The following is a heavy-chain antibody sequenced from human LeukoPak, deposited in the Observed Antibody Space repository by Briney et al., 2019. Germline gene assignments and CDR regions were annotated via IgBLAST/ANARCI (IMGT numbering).Heavy chain of an antibody. CDR3: AKSGEGGYYHPH. D-gene: IGHD6-25*01. Sequence: GSLRLSCAASGFIFSNYGMTWVRQAPGKGLEWVSTISSSGTRTYYAVSVKGRFTISRDNSKNTDLQMNSLRVEDTAVYYCAKSGEGGYYHPHWGLGTLVTVSS. CDR1: GFIFSNYG. J-gene: IGHJ4*02. V-gene: IGHV3-23*01. CDR2: ISSSGTRT.